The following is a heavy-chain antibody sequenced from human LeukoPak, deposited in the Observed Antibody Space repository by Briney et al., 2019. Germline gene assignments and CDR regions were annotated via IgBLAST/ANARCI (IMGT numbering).Heavy chain of an antibody. CDR1: GYTFTGYY. Sequence: ASVKVSCKASGYTFTGYYMHWVRQAPGQGLELKGRINPNSGGTNYAQKFQGRVTMTRDTSISTAYMELSRLRSDDTAVYYCARGTYYYDSSGYYDYRGQGTLVTVSS. CDR3: ARGTYYYDSSGYYDY. V-gene: IGHV1-2*06. J-gene: IGHJ4*02. CDR2: INPNSGGT. D-gene: IGHD3-22*01.